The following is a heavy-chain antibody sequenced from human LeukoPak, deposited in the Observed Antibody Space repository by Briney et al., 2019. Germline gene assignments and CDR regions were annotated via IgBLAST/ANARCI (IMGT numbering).Heavy chain of an antibody. V-gene: IGHV4-34*01. CDR1: GESFSDYY. J-gene: IGHJ4*02. CDR2: INHSGST. Sequence: NPSETLSLTCAVYGESFSDYYWSWIRQPPGKGLEWIGEINHSGSTNYSPSLKSRVTISVNTSKNQFSLKLTSVTAAGTAVYYCARQTGSGLFILPGGQGTLVTVSS. D-gene: IGHD3/OR15-3a*01. CDR3: ARQTGSGLFILP.